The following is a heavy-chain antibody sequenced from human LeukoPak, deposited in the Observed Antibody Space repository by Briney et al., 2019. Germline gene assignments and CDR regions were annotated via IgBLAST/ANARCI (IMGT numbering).Heavy chain of an antibody. Sequence: SETLSLTRTVSGGSISSYYWSWIRQPPGKGLEWIGYIYYSGSTNYNPSLKSRVTISVDTSKNQFSLKLSSVTAADTAVYYCARYYDFWSGYYRDAFDIWGQGTMVTVSS. D-gene: IGHD3-3*01. J-gene: IGHJ3*02. CDR2: IYYSGST. V-gene: IGHV4-59*01. CDR1: GGSISSYY. CDR3: ARYYDFWSGYYRDAFDI.